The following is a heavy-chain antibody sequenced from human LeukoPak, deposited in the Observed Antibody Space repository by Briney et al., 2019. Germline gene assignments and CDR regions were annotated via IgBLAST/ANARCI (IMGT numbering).Heavy chain of an antibody. CDR1: GGTFTSYH. D-gene: IGHD3-22*01. CDR3: AVSSGYSEHFDY. CDR2: IIPIFGSA. Sequence: ASVKVSCKASGGTFTSYHISWVRQAPGQGLEWMGGIIPIFGSANYAQKFQGRVTITTDESTSTAYMELSSLRSEDTAVYYCAVSSGYSEHFDYWGQGTLVTVSS. J-gene: IGHJ4*02. V-gene: IGHV1-69*05.